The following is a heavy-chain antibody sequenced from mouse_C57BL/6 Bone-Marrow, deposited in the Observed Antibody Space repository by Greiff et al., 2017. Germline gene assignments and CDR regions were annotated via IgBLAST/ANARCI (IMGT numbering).Heavy chain of an antibody. J-gene: IGHJ2*01. V-gene: IGHV1-54*01. CDR2: INPGSGGT. CDR3: ARVDYYGSSYDY. D-gene: IGHD1-1*01. CDR1: GYAFTNYL. Sequence: LEESGAELVRPGTSVKVSCKASGYAFTNYLIEWVKQRPGQGLEWIGVINPGSGGTNYNEKFKGKATLTADKSSSTAYMQLSSLTSEDSAVYFCARVDYYGSSYDYWGQGTTLTVSS.